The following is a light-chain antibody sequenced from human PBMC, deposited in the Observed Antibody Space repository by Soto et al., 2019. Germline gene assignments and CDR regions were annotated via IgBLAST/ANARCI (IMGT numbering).Light chain of an antibody. CDR1: QSVSSN. Sequence: EIVMTQSPATLSVSPGERATLSCRASQSVSSNLAWYQQKPGQAPRLLIYGASTRATGIPDRFSGSGSGTDLTLTISRLEPEDFAVYYCQQYGRTSWTFGQGTKVDIK. CDR3: QQYGRTSWT. V-gene: IGKV3D-15*01. CDR2: GAS. J-gene: IGKJ1*01.